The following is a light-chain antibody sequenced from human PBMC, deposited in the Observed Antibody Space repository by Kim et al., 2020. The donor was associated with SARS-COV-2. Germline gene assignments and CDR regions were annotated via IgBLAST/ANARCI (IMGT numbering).Light chain of an antibody. J-gene: IGLJ2*01. CDR1: SLRSYY. V-gene: IGLV3-19*01. CDR3: NSRDSSGNHPHVV. Sequence: SSELTQDPAVSVALGQTVRITCQGDSLRSYYASWYQQKPGQAPVLVIYGKNNRPSGIPDRFPGSSLGNTASLTITGAQAEDEADYYCNSRDSSGNHPHVV. CDR2: GKN.